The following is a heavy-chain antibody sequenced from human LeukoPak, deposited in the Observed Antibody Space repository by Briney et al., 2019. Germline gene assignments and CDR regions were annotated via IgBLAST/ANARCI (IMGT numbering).Heavy chain of an antibody. CDR1: GFTFSSYG. CDR3: AKDKMGARSKGAFDN. Sequence: GGSLRLSCAASGFTFSSYGMYWVRQAPGKGLEWVAVISYDGSNKYYADSVKGRFTISRDNSKNTLYLQMNSLRAEDTAVYYCAKDKMGARSKGAFDNWGQGTLVIVSS. V-gene: IGHV3-30*18. J-gene: IGHJ4*02. CDR2: ISYDGSNK. D-gene: IGHD1-26*01.